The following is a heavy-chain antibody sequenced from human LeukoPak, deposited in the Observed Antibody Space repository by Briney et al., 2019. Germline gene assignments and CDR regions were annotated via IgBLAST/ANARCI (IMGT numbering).Heavy chain of an antibody. CDR2: ISYDGSNK. V-gene: IGHV3-30*18. D-gene: IGHD1-26*01. J-gene: IGHJ4*02. CDR3: ANAGGELPDY. Sequence: GGSLRLSWAASGFTFSSYGMHWVRQAPGKGLEWVAVISYDGSNKYYADSVKGRFTISRDNSKNTLYLQMNSLRAEDTAVYYCANAGGELPDYWGQGTLVTVSS. CDR1: GFTFSSYG.